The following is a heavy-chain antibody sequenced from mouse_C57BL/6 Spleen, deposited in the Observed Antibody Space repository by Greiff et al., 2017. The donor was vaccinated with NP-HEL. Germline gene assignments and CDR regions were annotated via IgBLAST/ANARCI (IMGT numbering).Heavy chain of an antibody. CDR1: GFTFSSYA. D-gene: IGHD2-5*01. Sequence: EVKLMESGGGLVKPGGSLKLSCAASGFTFSSYAMSWVRQTPEKRLEWVATISDGGSYTYYPDNVKGRFTISRDNAKNNLYLQMSHLKSEDTAMYYCARETYYSNYNWYFDVWGTGTTVTVSS. CDR3: ARETYYSNYNWYFDV. J-gene: IGHJ1*03. V-gene: IGHV5-4*01. CDR2: ISDGGSYT.